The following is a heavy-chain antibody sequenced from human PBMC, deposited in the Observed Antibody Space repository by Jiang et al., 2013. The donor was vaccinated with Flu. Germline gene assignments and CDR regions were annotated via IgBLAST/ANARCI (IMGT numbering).Heavy chain of an antibody. CDR2: IYYSGST. Sequence: GSGLVKPSETLSLTCTVSGGSISSYYWSWIRQPPGKGLEWIGYIYYSGSTNYNPSLKSRVTISVDTSKNQFSLKLSSVTAADTAVYYCARFRGNYYGMDVWGQGDHGHRLL. D-gene: IGHD3-16*01. V-gene: IGHV4-59*01. J-gene: IGHJ6*02. CDR3: ARFRGNYYGMDV. CDR1: GGSISSYY.